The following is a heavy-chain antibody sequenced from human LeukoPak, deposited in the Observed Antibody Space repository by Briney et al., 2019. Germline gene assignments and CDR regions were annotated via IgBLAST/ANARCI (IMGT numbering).Heavy chain of an antibody. Sequence: PGGSLRLSCAASGFTFSNYAMSWVRQAPGKGLGWVSTISGSGSSTYYADSVKGRFTISRDNSKNTLYLQMNSLRAEDTAAYYCAKDHGGAMIVVLISFFDYWGQGTLVTVSS. CDR1: GFTFSNYA. J-gene: IGHJ4*02. D-gene: IGHD3-22*01. V-gene: IGHV3-23*01. CDR2: ISGSGSST. CDR3: AKDHGGAMIVVLISFFDY.